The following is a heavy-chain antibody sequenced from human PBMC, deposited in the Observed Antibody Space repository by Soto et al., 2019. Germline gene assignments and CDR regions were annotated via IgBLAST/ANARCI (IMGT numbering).Heavy chain of an antibody. V-gene: IGHV1-18*01. J-gene: IGHJ4*02. D-gene: IGHD3-10*01. CDR1: VYTFTSYG. Sequence: HVQLVQSGAEVKKPGASVKVSCKASVYTFTSYGISWVRQAPGQGLEWMGWISAYNGNTNYAQRLQGRVTMTTDTTTSTDYMELRSVRSDDTAVYYLVREYYCGSVGAYWRQGTLVTFSS. CDR3: VREYYCGSVGAY. CDR2: ISAYNGNT.